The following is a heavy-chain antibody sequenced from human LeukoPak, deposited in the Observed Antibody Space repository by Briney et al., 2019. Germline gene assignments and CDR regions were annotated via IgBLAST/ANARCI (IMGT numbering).Heavy chain of an antibody. V-gene: IGHV1-8*02. CDR1: GGTFSSYA. CDR2: MNPNSGNT. Sequence: ASVKVSCKASGGTFSSYAISWVRQATGQGLEWMGWMNPNSGNTGYAQKFQGRVTMTRNTSISTAYMELSSLRSEDTAVYYCARISNYYGSGSRLNWFDPRGQGTLVTVSS. J-gene: IGHJ5*02. D-gene: IGHD3-10*01. CDR3: ARISNYYGSGSRLNWFDP.